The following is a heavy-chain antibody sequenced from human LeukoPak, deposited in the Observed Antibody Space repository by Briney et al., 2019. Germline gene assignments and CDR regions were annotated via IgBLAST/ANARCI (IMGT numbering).Heavy chain of an antibody. V-gene: IGHV3-33*01. CDR3: ARDQGFCTSTSCYSVGGYFDY. D-gene: IGHD2-2*02. CDR1: GFTFSTYG. Sequence: GRSLRLSCAASGFTFSTYGMHWVRQAPGKGLEWVAAVWSDGSNKNYADSVKGRFTISRDNSKNTVYLQMNSLRADDTAVYYCARDQGFCTSTSCYSVGGYFDYWGQGTLVTVSS. J-gene: IGHJ4*02. CDR2: VWSDGSNK.